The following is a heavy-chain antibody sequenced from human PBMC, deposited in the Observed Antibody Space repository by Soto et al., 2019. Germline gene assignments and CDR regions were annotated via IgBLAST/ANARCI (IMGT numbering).Heavy chain of an antibody. CDR1: GFTFSSYG. V-gene: IGHV3-30*18. CDR3: AKGPVFGVGSGFDS. Sequence: QVHLVEAGGGVVQPGRSLRLSCAASGFTFSSYGMHWVRQAPGKGLEWVALIAYDEFNKYYADSVKGRFTISRDNSKNTLYLEMNSLTVEDTAVYYCAKGPVFGVGSGFDSWGQGILVTVSS. J-gene: IGHJ4*02. D-gene: IGHD3-3*01. CDR2: IAYDEFNK.